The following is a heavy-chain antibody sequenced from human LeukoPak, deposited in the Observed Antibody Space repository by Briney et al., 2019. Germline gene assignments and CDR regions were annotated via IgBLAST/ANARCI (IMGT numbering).Heavy chain of an antibody. J-gene: IGHJ4*02. CDR1: GFTFSSYA. D-gene: IGHD3-3*01. Sequence: PGGSLRLSCAASGFTFSSYAMSWVRQAPGKGLEWVSAISGSGGSIYYADSVKGRFTISRDNAKNSLYLQMNSLRAEDTAVYYCARGHVLRFLEWLLRFDHWGQGTLVTVSS. V-gene: IGHV3-23*01. CDR2: ISGSGGSI. CDR3: ARGHVLRFLEWLLRFDH.